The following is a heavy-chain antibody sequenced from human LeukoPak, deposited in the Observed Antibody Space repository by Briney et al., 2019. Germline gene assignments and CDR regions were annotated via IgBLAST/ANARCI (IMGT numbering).Heavy chain of an antibody. J-gene: IGHJ4*02. CDR2: IKQDGSEK. V-gene: IGHV3-7*01. CDR3: ARVPNRYYDSSGYNDY. CDR1: GFTFSSYW. D-gene: IGHD3-22*01. Sequence: GGSLRLSCAASGFTFSSYWMSWVRQAPGKGLEWVANIKQDGSEKYYVDSVKGRFTISRDNAKNSLHLQMNSLRAEDTAVYYCARVPNRYYDSSGYNDYWGQGTLVTVSS.